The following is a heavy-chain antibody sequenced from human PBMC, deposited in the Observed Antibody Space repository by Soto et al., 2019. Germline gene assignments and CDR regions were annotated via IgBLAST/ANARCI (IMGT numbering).Heavy chain of an antibody. CDR1: GFTFSNHW. CDR2: IKADGSEK. V-gene: IGHV3-7*03. D-gene: IGHD1-26*01. Sequence: EGHLVESGGGLGQPGGSLRLSCAGSGFTFSNHWMKWVRQAPGKGLEWVANIKADGSEKYYVDSVKGRFTLSRAKASTSLYLPMNRPRAEDTAVYYGDGARGVDSWGQGTLGTVA. J-gene: IGHJ5*01. CDR3: DGARGVDS.